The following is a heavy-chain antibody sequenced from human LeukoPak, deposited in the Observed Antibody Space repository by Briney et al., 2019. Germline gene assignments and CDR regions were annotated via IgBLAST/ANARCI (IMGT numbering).Heavy chain of an antibody. CDR1: GGSVRSYY. V-gene: IGHV4-59*02. CDR3: ARDTYYSDNSKRYDDVFDI. D-gene: IGHD3-22*01. J-gene: IGHJ3*02. Sequence: SETLSLTCTVSGGSVRSYYWSWVRQPPGKGLEWIGHIHHSRDTNYNASLKSRVTMSVDTSKNQFSLRLSSVTAADTAVYYCARDTYYSDNSKRYDDVFDIWGPGTMVTVSS. CDR2: IHHSRDT.